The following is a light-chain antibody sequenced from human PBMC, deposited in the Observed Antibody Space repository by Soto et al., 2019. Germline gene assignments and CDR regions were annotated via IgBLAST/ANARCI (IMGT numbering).Light chain of an antibody. V-gene: IGKV1-39*01. J-gene: IGKJ5*01. CDR1: QSISRN. CDR3: QQSFTTASIT. CDR2: AAS. Sequence: DIQMTQSPSSLSASVGDRVTITCRASQSISRNLNWYQHKPGKAPKLLIYAASSLQNGVPSRFRGGGSGTEFTLSINSLQPEDFGTHSCQQSFTTASITFVQGTRLEIK.